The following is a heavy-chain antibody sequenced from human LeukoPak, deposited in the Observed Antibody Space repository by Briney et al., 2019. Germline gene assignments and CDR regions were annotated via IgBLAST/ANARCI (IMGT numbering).Heavy chain of an antibody. J-gene: IGHJ6*02. CDR1: GDTFTAHG. D-gene: IGHD6-19*01. CDR2: ISNDGDKL. CDR3: ARDPSSGWYRWVMDV. V-gene: IGHV3-30*03. Sequence: GGSLRLSCAPSGDTFTAHGAHWVRHAPGKGREWVALISNDGDKLHYADSAKGRYTISRDNSKNTVFLQMNPLTAEDTAVYYCARDPSSGWYRWVMDVWGQGTRVTVSS.